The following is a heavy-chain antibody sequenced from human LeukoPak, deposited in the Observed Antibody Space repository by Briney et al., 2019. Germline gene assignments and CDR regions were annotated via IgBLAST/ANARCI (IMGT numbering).Heavy chain of an antibody. D-gene: IGHD3-3*01. J-gene: IGHJ6*03. CDR1: GFTFSSYA. CDR3: AKVGFYDFWSGPDRYMDV. V-gene: IGHV3-23*01. CDR2: ISGSGGST. Sequence: GGSLRLSCAASGFTFSSYAMSWVRQAPGKGLEWVSAISGSGGSTYYADSVKGRFTISRDNSKNTLYLQMNSLRAEDTAVYYCAKVGFYDFWSGPDRYMDVWGKGTTVTVSS.